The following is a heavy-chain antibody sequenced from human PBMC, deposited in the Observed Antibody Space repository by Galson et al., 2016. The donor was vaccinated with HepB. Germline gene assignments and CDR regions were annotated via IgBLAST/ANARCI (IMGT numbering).Heavy chain of an antibody. CDR3: ARARLYAYSISRYYVMDV. Sequence: SVKVSCKASGGTFGTYSINWVRQAPGQGPEWMGRIIPMGGAPQYAQNLQGRVTITADKSTNTVYMEVSSLRSEDTAVYYCARARLYAYSISRYYVMDVWGQGTTVTVSS. CDR2: IIPMGGAP. CDR1: GGTFGTYS. J-gene: IGHJ6*02. V-gene: IGHV1-69*08. D-gene: IGHD2/OR15-2a*01.